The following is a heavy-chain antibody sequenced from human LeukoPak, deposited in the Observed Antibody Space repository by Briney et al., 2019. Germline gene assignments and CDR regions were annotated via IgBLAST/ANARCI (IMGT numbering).Heavy chain of an antibody. J-gene: IGHJ6*02. CDR2: FDPEDGET. CDR3: ATVVRVRLDYYYGMDV. V-gene: IGHV1-24*01. Sequence: GASVKVSCKVSGYTLTELSMHWVRQAPGKGLEWMGGFDPEDGETIYAQKFQGRVTMTEDTSTDTAYMELSSLRSEDTAVYYCATVVRVRLDYYYGMDVWGQGTTVTVSS. CDR1: GYTLTELS. D-gene: IGHD3-10*01.